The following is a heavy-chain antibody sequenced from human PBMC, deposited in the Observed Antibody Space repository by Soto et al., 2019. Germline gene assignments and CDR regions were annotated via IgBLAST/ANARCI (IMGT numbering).Heavy chain of an antibody. D-gene: IGHD3-3*01. CDR1: GGTFSSYA. Sequence: QVQLVQSGAEVKKPGSSVKVSCKASGGTFSSYAISWVRQAPGQGLEWMGGIIPIFGTANYAQKFQTRVTITADNSTSTAYMEQSSLRSEDTAVYYCARDQVDFWSGYWSPLRYWGQGTLVTVSS. CDR2: IIPIFGTA. J-gene: IGHJ4*02. CDR3: ARDQVDFWSGYWSPLRY. V-gene: IGHV1-69*06.